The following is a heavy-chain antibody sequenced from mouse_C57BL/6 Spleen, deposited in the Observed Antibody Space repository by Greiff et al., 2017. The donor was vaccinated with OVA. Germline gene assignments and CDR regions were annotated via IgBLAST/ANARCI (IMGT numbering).Heavy chain of an antibody. Sequence: QVQLQQPGAELVKPGASVKLSCKASGYTFTSYWMQWVKQRPGQGLEWIGEIDPSDSYTNYNQKFKGKATLTVDTSSSTAYMQLSSLTYEDAAVEYCARITTVGPFDYWGQGTTLTVSS. V-gene: IGHV1-50*01. CDR1: GYTFTSYW. D-gene: IGHD1-1*01. CDR3: ARITTVGPFDY. CDR2: IDPSDSYT. J-gene: IGHJ2*01.